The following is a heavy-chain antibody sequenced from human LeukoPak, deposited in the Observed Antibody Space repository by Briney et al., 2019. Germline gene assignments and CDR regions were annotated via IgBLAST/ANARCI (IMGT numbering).Heavy chain of an antibody. J-gene: IGHJ4*02. CDR1: GYTFTGYY. CDR2: INPNSGGT. CDR3: ARDPGVTMVREDDY. Sequence: ASVKVSCKASGYTFTGYYMHWVRQAPGQGLEWMGRINPNSGGTNYAQKFQGRVTMTRDTSISTAYMELSRLRSDDTAVYYCARDPGVTMVREDDYWGQGTLVTVSS. D-gene: IGHD3-10*01. V-gene: IGHV1-2*06.